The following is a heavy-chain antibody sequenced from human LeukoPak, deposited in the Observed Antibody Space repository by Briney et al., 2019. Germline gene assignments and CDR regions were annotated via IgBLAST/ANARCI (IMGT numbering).Heavy chain of an antibody. D-gene: IGHD3-10*01. Sequence: SETLSLTCTVSGGSISIYYWSWIRQPPGEGLEWIGYVYNSGSTDYNPSLKSRVTISADTSKNQFSLRLSSVTAADTAVYYCVRDRELNYWGQGTLVTVSS. V-gene: IGHV4-59*01. CDR3: VRDRELNY. CDR1: GGSISIYY. CDR2: VYNSGST. J-gene: IGHJ4*02.